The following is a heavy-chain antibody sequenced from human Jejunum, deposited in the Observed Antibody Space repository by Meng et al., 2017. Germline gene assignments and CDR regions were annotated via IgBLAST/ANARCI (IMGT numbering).Heavy chain of an antibody. Sequence: QLPLQGSGPRLVKPSGRLYLTCEVSGVSVESINWWSWVRHPPGKVLEWIGEIYHTGSTNFSPSLKSRVSISMDASKNQVFLKLTSVTAADTAVYYCARVREVPLGTGDWFDPWGQGTLVTVSS. D-gene: IGHD1/OR15-1a*01. CDR3: ARVREVPLGTGDWFDP. CDR1: GVSVESINW. V-gene: IGHV4-4*02. J-gene: IGHJ5*02. CDR2: IYHTGST.